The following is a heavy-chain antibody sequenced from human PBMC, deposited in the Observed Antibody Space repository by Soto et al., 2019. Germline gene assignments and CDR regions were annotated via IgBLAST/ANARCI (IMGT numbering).Heavy chain of an antibody. CDR1: RGSISSGYCC. CDR2: IYYSGNQ. Sequence: PLETLSFRCCVSRGSISSGYCCGSWIRQPPGKGPEWIGNIYYSGNQYYNPSLKSRLIISIDTSKNQFSLKVGSVNAADTDVYYWSRSSLYGMNVGGQGTTITVTS. V-gene: IGHV4-30-4*01. J-gene: IGHJ6*02. CDR3: SRSSLYGMNV.